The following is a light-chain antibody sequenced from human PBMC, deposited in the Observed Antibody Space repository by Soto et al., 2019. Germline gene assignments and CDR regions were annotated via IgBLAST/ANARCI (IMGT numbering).Light chain of an antibody. CDR2: GNT. V-gene: IGLV1-40*01. CDR1: SSNIGAGYD. Sequence: QSVLTQPPSVSGAPGQRVTISCTGTSSNIGAGYDVHWYQQHPGRAPKLLIYGNTNRPSGVPDRFSGSKSGTSAPLAITGLQAEDEADYYCLSFDSSLSVVFGGGTKLTVL. CDR3: LSFDSSLSVV. J-gene: IGLJ2*01.